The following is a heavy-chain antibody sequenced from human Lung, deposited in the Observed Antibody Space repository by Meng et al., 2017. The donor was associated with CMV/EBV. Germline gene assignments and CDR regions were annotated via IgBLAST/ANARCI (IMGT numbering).Heavy chain of an antibody. D-gene: IGHD3-3*01. J-gene: IGHJ5*02. CDR3: AQADFWSGTRFDP. V-gene: IGHV2-5*01. Sequence: PGKALEWLALIFWNDDKRYSPSLNSRLTITKDTSKNQVVLTMTNMDPVDTAQYYCAQADFWSGTRFDPWGQGTLVTVSS. CDR2: IFWNDDK.